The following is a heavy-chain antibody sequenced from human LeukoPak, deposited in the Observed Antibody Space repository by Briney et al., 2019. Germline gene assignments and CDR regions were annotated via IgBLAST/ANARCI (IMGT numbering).Heavy chain of an antibody. CDR1: GGSISGYY. Sequence: PSETLSLACTVSGGSISGYYWSWIRQPPGKGLEWIGEINHSGSTNYNPSLKSRVTISVDTSKNQFSLKLSSVTAADTAVYYCARGIAAQDWGQGTLVTVSS. CDR3: ARGIAAQD. D-gene: IGHD6-6*01. V-gene: IGHV4-34*01. J-gene: IGHJ4*02. CDR2: INHSGST.